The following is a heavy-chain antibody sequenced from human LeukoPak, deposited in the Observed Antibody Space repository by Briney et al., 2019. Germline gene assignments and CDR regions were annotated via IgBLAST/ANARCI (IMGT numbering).Heavy chain of an antibody. V-gene: IGHV4-34*01. CDR2: INHSGST. D-gene: IGHD3-10*01. J-gene: IGHJ4*02. CDR3: ARPKYYYGSGSYYVY. CDR1: GGSFSGYY. Sequence: PSETLSLTCAVYGGSFSGYYWSWIRQPPGKGLEWIGEINHSGSTNYNPSLKSRVTISVDTSKNQFSLKLSSVTAADTAVNYCARPKYYYGSGSYYVYWGQGTLVTVSS.